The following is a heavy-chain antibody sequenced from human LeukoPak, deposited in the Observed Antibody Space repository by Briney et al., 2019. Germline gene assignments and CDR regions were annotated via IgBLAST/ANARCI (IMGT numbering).Heavy chain of an antibody. CDR3: ARGRPVRMATSPSDLDY. Sequence: APVKVSCKAPGNTFTGYFPNWVRQALGQGLEWLEWINPNSGDMNYAQKFQGRVTMTRDTSLNTAYMELSGLRFDDTAVYYCARGRPVRMATSPSDLDYWGQGTLVTVSS. J-gene: IGHJ4*02. CDR2: INPNSGDM. D-gene: IGHD2-8*01. CDR1: GNTFTGYF. V-gene: IGHV1-2*02.